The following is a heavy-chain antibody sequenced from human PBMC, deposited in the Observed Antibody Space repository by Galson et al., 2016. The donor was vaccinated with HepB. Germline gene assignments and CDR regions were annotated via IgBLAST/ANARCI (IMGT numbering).Heavy chain of an antibody. CDR2: ISYDGSLK. CDR1: GFTFSSYG. D-gene: IGHD3-16*01. CDR3: ARDGGVKVGGDY. V-gene: IGHV3-30*03. J-gene: IGHJ4*02. Sequence: SLRLSCAASGFTFSSYGMHWARQAPGKGLEWVASISYDGSLKYYADSVKGRFTISRDNSKNTLYLQMNSLRAEDTAVYYCARDGGVKVGGDYWGQGTLVTVSS.